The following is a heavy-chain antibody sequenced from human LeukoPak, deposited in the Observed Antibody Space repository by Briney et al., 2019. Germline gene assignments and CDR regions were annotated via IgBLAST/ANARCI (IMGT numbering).Heavy chain of an antibody. CDR2: IYYSGST. Sequence: SETLSLTCAVYGGSFSGYYWSWIRQHPGKGLEWIGYIYYSGSTYYNPSLKSRVTISVDTSKNQFSLKLSSVTAADTAVYYCARCSSSWSLHFDYWGQGTLVTVSS. CDR1: GGSFSGYY. V-gene: IGHV4-31*11. J-gene: IGHJ4*02. CDR3: ARCSSSWSLHFDY. D-gene: IGHD6-13*01.